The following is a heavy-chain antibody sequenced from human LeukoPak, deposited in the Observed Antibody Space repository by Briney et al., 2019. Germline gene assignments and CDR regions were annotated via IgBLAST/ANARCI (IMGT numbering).Heavy chain of an antibody. CDR2: INAGNGNT. CDR1: GYTFTTYA. CDR3: ARDPIGSRWPYYFDY. V-gene: IGHV1-3*01. J-gene: IGHJ4*02. Sequence: ASAKVSCKASGYTFTTYAIHWVRQAPGQRLEWMGWINAGNGNTKYSQKFQARVTITRDTSASTAYMELSSLRSEDTAVYYCARDPIGSRWPYYFDYWGQGTLVTVSS. D-gene: IGHD6-13*01.